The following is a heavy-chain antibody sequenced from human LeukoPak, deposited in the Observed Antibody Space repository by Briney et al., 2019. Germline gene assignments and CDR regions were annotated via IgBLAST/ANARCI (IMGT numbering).Heavy chain of an antibody. CDR1: GLAFSIFE. CDR3: ARDWGAAGLWDY. Sequence: PGGSLRLSCAASGLAFSIFEINWVRQTPGKGLEWLAYISSDGSSIHYADSVKGRFTISRDNAKNSLYLQMNSLRAEDTAIYYCARDWGAAGLWDYWGQGTLVTVSS. J-gene: IGHJ4*02. CDR2: ISSDGSSI. D-gene: IGHD6-13*01. V-gene: IGHV3-48*03.